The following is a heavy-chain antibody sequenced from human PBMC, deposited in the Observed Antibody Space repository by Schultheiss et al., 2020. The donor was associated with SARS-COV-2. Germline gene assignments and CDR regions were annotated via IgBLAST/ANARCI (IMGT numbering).Heavy chain of an antibody. CDR2: INHSGST. CDR1: GGSISSGGYY. J-gene: IGHJ4*02. Sequence: SQTLSLTCTVSGGSISSGGYYWSWIRQPPGKGLEWIGEINHSGSTNYNPSLKSRVTISVDTSKNQFSLKLSSVTAADTAVYYCARDNWNYFAAFDYWGQGTLVTVSS. CDR3: ARDNWNYFAAFDY. V-gene: IGHV4-30-2*05. D-gene: IGHD1-7*01.